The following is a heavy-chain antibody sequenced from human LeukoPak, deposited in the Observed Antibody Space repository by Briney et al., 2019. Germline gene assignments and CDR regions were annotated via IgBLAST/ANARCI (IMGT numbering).Heavy chain of an antibody. CDR1: GFSFNIYD. D-gene: IGHD2-15*01. CDR2: ISYDGSNK. Sequence: GESLRLSCVASGFSFNIYDMSWFRQAPGKGLEWVAVISYDGSNKYYADSVKGRFTISRDNSKNTLYLQMNSLRAEDTAVYYCARVEVVVVVAALFDAFDIWGQGTMVTVSS. V-gene: IGHV3-30*03. J-gene: IGHJ3*02. CDR3: ARVEVVVVVAALFDAFDI.